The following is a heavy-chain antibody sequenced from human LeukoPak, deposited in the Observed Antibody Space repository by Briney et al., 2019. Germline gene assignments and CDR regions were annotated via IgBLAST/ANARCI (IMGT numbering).Heavy chain of an antibody. V-gene: IGHV3-7*01. Sequence: GGSLRLSCAASGFTFSSYWMSWVRQAPGKGLEWVANIKQDGSEKYYVDSVKGRFTISRDNAKNSLYLQMNSLRAEDTAVYYCARDKSVYYDTSGSRFDYWGQGTLVTVSS. D-gene: IGHD3-22*01. CDR3: ARDKSVYYDTSGSRFDY. CDR1: GFTFSSYW. J-gene: IGHJ4*02. CDR2: IKQDGSEK.